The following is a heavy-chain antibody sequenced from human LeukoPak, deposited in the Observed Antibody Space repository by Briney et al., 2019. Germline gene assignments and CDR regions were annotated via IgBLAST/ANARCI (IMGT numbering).Heavy chain of an antibody. CDR1: GGSFSGYY. CDR3: VRRARRPTGSASSWDV. Sequence: SETLSLTCAVYGGSFSGYYWSWIRQPPGKGLEWIGYIYYSGSTNYSPSLKSRVTISVDTSKKQLSLKLSSVTAADTAVYYCVRRARRPTGSASSWDVWGQGTTVTVSS. D-gene: IGHD6-19*01. J-gene: IGHJ6*02. V-gene: IGHV4-59*08. CDR2: IYYSGST.